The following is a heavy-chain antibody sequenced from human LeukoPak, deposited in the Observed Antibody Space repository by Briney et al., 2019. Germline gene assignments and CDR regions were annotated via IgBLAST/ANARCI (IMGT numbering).Heavy chain of an antibody. CDR1: GFTFSSYA. CDR2: ISGSGDGT. CDR3: AKGSRVVPAAYCDS. Sequence: GGSLRLSCAASGFTFSSYAMSWVRQAPGKGLEWVSAISGSGDGTYYADSMKGRFTISRDNSKNTLYLQMNSLRAEDTAVYYCAKGSRVVPAAYCDSWGQGTLVTASS. V-gene: IGHV3-23*01. J-gene: IGHJ4*02. D-gene: IGHD2-2*01.